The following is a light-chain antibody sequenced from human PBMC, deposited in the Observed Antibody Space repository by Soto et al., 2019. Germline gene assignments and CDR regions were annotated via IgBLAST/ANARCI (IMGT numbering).Light chain of an antibody. CDR2: TGS. J-gene: IGKJ1*01. CDR1: QAIDSW. CDR3: KQTLSFPPT. V-gene: IGKV1-12*01. Sequence: DIQMTQSPSCVSACVGERVGITCRGSQAIDSWLAWYQQKPGEAPKLLIFTGSLLHSGVPPRFSGSGSGTDFTLTISSLQPEDFATYSCKQTLSFPPTFGKGTKVDIK.